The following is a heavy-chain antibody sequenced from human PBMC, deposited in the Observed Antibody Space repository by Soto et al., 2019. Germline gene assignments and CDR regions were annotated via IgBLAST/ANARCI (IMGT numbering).Heavy chain of an antibody. CDR3: ARGKPREMITFGGVINYFDY. D-gene: IGHD3-16*01. CDR1: GGSFSGYY. V-gene: IGHV4-34*01. Sequence: QVQLQQWGAGLLKPSETLSLTCAVYGGSFSGYYWSWIRQPPGKGLEWIGAINHSGSTNYNPSLKRRVSISVDTSKNQFSLKLSSVTAADTAVYYCARGKPREMITFGGVINYFDYWGQGTLVTVSS. CDR2: INHSGST. J-gene: IGHJ4*02.